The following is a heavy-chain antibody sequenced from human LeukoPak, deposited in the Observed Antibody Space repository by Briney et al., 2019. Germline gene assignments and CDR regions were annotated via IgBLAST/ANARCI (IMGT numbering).Heavy chain of an antibody. CDR2: ISGSGGST. CDR3: AKILESTTLGDAFDI. V-gene: IGHV3-23*01. D-gene: IGHD4-17*01. Sequence: GGSLRLSCAASGFTFSSYAMSWVRQAPGKGLEWVSAISGSGGSTYYADSVRGRFTISRDNSKNTLYLQMNSLRAEDTAVYYCAKILESTTLGDAFDIWGQGTMVTVSS. J-gene: IGHJ3*02. CDR1: GFTFSSYA.